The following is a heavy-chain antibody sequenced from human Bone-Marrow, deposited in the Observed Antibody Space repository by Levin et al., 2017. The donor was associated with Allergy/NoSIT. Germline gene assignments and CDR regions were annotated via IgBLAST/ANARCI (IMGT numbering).Heavy chain of an antibody. CDR2: IYHSGST. V-gene: IGHV4-4*02. CDR3: ARDVRRAPGYYFDY. CDR1: GGSISSSNW. J-gene: IGHJ4*02. D-gene: IGHD2-8*01. Sequence: SETLSLTCAVSGGSISSSNWWSWVRQPPGKGLEWIGEIYHSGSTNYNPSLKSRVTISVDKSKNQFSLKLSSVTAADTAVYYCARDVRRAPGYYFDYWGQGTLVTVSS.